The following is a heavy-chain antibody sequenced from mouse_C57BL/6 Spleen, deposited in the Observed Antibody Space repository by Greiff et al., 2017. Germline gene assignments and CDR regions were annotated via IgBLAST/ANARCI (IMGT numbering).Heavy chain of an antibody. CDR2: INYDGSST. CDR3: ARALTGRYFDV. D-gene: IGHD4-1*01. J-gene: IGHJ1*03. CDR1: GFTFSDYY. Sequence: EVKLMESEGGLVQPGSSMKLSCTASGFTFSDYYMAWVRQVPEKGLEWVANINYDGSSTYYLDSLKSRFIISRDNAKNILYLQMSSLKSEDTATYYCARALTGRYFDVWGTGTTVTVSS. V-gene: IGHV5-16*01.